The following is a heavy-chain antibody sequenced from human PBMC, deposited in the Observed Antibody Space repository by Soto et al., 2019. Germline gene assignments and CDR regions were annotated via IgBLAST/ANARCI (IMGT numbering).Heavy chain of an antibody. V-gene: IGHV4-4*07. D-gene: IGHD3-3*01. J-gene: IGHJ5*02. CDR3: ARGQRFSDWFDP. CDR2: IYSSGST. CDR1: GGAINSYC. Sequence: SETLSLTSPVSGGAINSYCWTWIRQPAGKGLEWIGRIYSSGSTKYNPSLQSRVTMSLDTSKNQFSLRLTSVTAADTAVYYCARGQRFSDWFDPWGQGTLVTVSS.